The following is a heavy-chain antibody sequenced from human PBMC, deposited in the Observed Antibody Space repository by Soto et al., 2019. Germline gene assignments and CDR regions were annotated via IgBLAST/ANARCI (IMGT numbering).Heavy chain of an antibody. Sequence: PGGSLRLSCAASGFTFSSYSMNWVRQAPGKGLEWVSSISSSSSYIYYADSVKGRFTISRDNAKNSLYLQMNSLRAEDAAVYYCARLILIPGYSSSWSFDYWGQGTLVTVSS. V-gene: IGHV3-21*01. J-gene: IGHJ4*02. D-gene: IGHD6-13*01. CDR2: ISSSSSYI. CDR1: GFTFSSYS. CDR3: ARLILIPGYSSSWSFDY.